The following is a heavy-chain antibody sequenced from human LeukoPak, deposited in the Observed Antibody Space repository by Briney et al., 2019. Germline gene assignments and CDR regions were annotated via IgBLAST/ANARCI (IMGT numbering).Heavy chain of an antibody. Sequence: GGSLRLSCAASGFTFDDYGMSWVRQAPGKGLEWVSGINWNGGSTGYADSVKGRFTISRDNAKNSLYLQMNSLRAEDTALYYCARDPYDSSGYRTYYFDYWGQGTLVTVSS. CDR3: ARDPYDSSGYRTYYFDY. D-gene: IGHD3-22*01. V-gene: IGHV3-20*04. CDR2: INWNGGST. CDR1: GFTFDDYG. J-gene: IGHJ4*02.